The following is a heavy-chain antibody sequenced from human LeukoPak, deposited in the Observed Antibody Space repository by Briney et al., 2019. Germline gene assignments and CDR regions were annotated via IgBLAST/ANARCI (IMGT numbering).Heavy chain of an antibody. D-gene: IGHD3-16*01. CDR3: ARGGPFYDYVWGTHLLAFDI. V-gene: IGHV1-8*01. CDR1: GYTFTSYD. Sequence: ASVKVSCKASGYTFTSYDINWVRQATGQGLEWMGWKNPNSGNTGYAQKFQGRVTMTRNTSISTAYMELSSLRSEDTAVYYCARGGPFYDYVWGTHLLAFDIWGQGTMVTVSS. CDR2: KNPNSGNT. J-gene: IGHJ3*02.